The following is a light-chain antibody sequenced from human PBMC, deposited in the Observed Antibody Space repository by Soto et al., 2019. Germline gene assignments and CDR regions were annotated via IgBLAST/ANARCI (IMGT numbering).Light chain of an antibody. CDR3: AAWDDSLSRVV. CDR2: RNN. J-gene: IGLJ3*02. CDR1: SSNIGNNY. Sequence: QSVLTQPPSVSAAPGRKVTISCSGSSSNIGNNYVSWYQQFPGTAPQLLIFRNNQRPSGVPDRFSGSKSDTSASLAISGLRSEDEADYFCAAWDDSLSRVVFGGGTKLTVL. V-gene: IGLV1-47*01.